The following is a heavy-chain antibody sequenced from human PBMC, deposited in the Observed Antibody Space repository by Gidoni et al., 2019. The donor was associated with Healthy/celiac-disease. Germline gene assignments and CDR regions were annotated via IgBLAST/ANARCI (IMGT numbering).Heavy chain of an antibody. CDR1: GGSVSSGSYY. D-gene: IGHD3-22*01. J-gene: IGHJ3*02. CDR3: ARDFYDSSGQKAFDI. V-gene: IGHV4-61*01. CDR2: IYYSGST. Sequence: QVQLQESGPGLVKPSETLSLTCTVSGGSVSSGSYYWSWIRQPPGKGLEWIGYIYYSGSTNYNPSLKSRVTISVDTSKNQFSLKLSSVTAADTAVYYCARDFYDSSGQKAFDIWGQGTMVTVSS.